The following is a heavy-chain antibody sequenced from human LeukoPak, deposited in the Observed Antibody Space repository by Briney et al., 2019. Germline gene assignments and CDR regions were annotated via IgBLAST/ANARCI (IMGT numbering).Heavy chain of an antibody. CDR2: IYYSGST. V-gene: IGHV4-31*03. CDR1: GGSISNGGYY. Sequence: PSETLSLTCTVSGGSISNGGYYWSWIRQHPGKGLEWIGYIYYSGSTYYNPSLKSRVTISVDTSKNQFSLKLSSVTAADTAVYYCARESIAARTLDYWGQGTLVTVSS. CDR3: ARESIAARTLDY. D-gene: IGHD6-6*01. J-gene: IGHJ4*02.